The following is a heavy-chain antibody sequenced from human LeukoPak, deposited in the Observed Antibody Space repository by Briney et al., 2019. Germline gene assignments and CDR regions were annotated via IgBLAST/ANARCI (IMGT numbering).Heavy chain of an antibody. D-gene: IGHD2-15*01. J-gene: IGHJ3*02. Sequence: SETLSLTCTVSGGAISSYYWSWIRQPPGKGLEWIGYIYYSGSTNYNPSLKSRVTISVYTSKHQFSLKLSSVTAADTAVYYCARLTRDNAFDIWGQGTMVTVSS. CDR3: ARLTRDNAFDI. CDR2: IYYSGST. V-gene: IGHV4-59*08. CDR1: GGAISSYY.